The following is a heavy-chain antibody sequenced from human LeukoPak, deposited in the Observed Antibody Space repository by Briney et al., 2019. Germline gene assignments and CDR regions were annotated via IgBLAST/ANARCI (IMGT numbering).Heavy chain of an antibody. V-gene: IGHV3-23*01. CDR3: AKDAGPMVRGVIGDAFHI. CDR2: ISGSGGST. J-gene: IGHJ3*02. Sequence: GASLRLSCVASGFALSGYAMNWVRQPPGKGLEWVSGISGSGGSTYFADSVKGRFTISRDNSKNTLYLQMNSLRAEDTAVYYCAKDAGPMVRGVIGDAFHIWGQGTMVTVSS. D-gene: IGHD3-10*01. CDR1: GFALSGYA.